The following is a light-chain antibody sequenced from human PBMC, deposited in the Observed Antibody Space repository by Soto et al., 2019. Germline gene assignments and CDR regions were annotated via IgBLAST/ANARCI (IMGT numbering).Light chain of an antibody. CDR3: SSYAGSSNV. CDR2: EVN. J-gene: IGLJ1*01. Sequence: QSVLTQPASVSGSPGQSITISCTGTSSDVGNYKYVSWYQQHPGKAPKLMIYEVNKRPSGVPDRFSGSKSGNTASLTVSGLQAEDEADYYCSSYAGSSNVFGTGTKVTVL. V-gene: IGLV2-8*01. CDR1: SSDVGNYKY.